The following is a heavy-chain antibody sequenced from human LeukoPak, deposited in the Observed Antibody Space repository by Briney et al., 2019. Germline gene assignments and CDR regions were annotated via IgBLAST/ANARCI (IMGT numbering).Heavy chain of an antibody. CDR3: ARLSAPVVPAAIHGPTYYFDY. CDR1: GGTFSSCA. Sequence: SVKVSCKASGGTFSSCAISWVRQAPGQGLEWMGGIIPIFGTANYAQKFQGRVTITADESTSTAYMELSSLRSEDTAVYYCARLSAPVVPAAIHGPTYYFDYWGQGTLVTVSS. V-gene: IGHV1-69*13. D-gene: IGHD2-2*02. J-gene: IGHJ4*02. CDR2: IIPIFGTA.